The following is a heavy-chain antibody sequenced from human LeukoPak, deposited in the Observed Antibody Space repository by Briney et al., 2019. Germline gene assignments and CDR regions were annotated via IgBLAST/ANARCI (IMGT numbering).Heavy chain of an antibody. D-gene: IGHD1-26*01. J-gene: IGHJ6*03. CDR2: ITSSSSYI. V-gene: IGHV3-21*06. CDR1: GFTFSSYS. CDR3: ARDPYSGNYGNYYYYYMDV. Sequence: GGSLRLSCAASGFTFSSYSMNWVRHAPGKGLEWISSITSSSSYIYYADSVKGRFTISRDNAKNSLFLQMNNLSPDDTAVYFCARDPYSGNYGNYYYYYMDVWGKGTTVT.